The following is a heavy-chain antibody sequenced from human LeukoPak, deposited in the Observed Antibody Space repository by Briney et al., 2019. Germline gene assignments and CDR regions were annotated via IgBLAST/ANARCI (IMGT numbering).Heavy chain of an antibody. V-gene: IGHV1-18*01. J-gene: IGHJ4*02. CDR2: ISAYNGNT. D-gene: IGHD2-15*01. Sequence: ASVKVSCEASGGTFSSYAISWVRQAPGQGLEWMGWISAYNGNTNYAQKLQGRVTMTTDTSTSTAYMELRSLRSDDTAVYYCARGYCSGGSCYPGHYYFDYWGQGTLVTVSS. CDR1: GGTFSSYA. CDR3: ARGYCSGGSCYPGHYYFDY.